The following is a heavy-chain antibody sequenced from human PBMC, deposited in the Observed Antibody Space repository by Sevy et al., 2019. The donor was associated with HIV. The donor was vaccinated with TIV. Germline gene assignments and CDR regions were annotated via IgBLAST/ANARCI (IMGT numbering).Heavy chain of an antibody. CDR3: AREGCTQPHDY. CDR1: GFAFAKYS. V-gene: IGHV3-23*01. J-gene: IGHJ4*02. Sequence: GGSLRLSCAASGFAFAKYSMSWVRQAPGKGLEWVSTFSFGCGRINYADSVKGRFTISRDDSKNTLFLQMNSLRAEDTATYFCAREGCTQPHDYWGQGTLVTVSS. D-gene: IGHD2-8*01. CDR2: FSFGCGRI.